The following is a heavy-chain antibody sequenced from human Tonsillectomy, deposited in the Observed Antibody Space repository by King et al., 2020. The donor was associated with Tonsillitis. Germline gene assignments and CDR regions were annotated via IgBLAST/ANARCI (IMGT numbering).Heavy chain of an antibody. J-gene: IGHJ4*02. CDR3: ARDTYYYEQSGSSHFDY. Sequence: VQLVESGGGLVQPGGSLRLSCAASGFDFSTYWMSWVRQAPGKGLEWVASIKQDGSEKYYVDSVKGRFTISRDKAKKSLYLQMNTLRAEDTAVYYCARDTYYYEQSGSSHFDYWGQGTLVTVSS. CDR1: GFDFSTYW. CDR2: IKQDGSEK. V-gene: IGHV3-7*01. D-gene: IGHD3-22*01.